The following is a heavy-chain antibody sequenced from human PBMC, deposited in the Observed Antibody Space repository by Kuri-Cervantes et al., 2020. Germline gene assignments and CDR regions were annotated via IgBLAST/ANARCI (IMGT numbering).Heavy chain of an antibody. D-gene: IGHD3-22*01. CDR2: IIPIFGTA. J-gene: IGHJ4*02. CDR1: GYTFTGYY. Sequence: SVKVSCKASGYTFTGYYMHWVRQAPGQGLEWMGGIIPIFGTANYAQKFQGRVTITADESTSTAYMELSSLRSEDTAVYYCAGDQGFRGSSGYLYYFDYWGQGTLVTVSS. CDR3: AGDQGFRGSSGYLYYFDY. V-gene: IGHV1-69*13.